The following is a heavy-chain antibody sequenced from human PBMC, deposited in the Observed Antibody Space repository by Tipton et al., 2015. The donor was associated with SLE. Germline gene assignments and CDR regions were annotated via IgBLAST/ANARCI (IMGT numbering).Heavy chain of an antibody. Sequence: TLSLTCGVSGGSFSGSYCSWIRQAPVKGLEWLGEANQIGTTKINPSLKSRVSISVDRSKNQCTLKLNSVTAADTAVYYCAVGYCSSVSCQREYFQHWGQGTLVTVSS. D-gene: IGHD2-2*01. CDR3: AVGYCSSVSCQREYFQH. CDR2: ANQIGTT. CDR1: GGSFSGSY. V-gene: IGHV4-34*01. J-gene: IGHJ1*01.